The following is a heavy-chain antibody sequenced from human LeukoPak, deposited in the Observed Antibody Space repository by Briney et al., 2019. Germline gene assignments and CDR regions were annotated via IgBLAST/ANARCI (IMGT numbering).Heavy chain of an antibody. D-gene: IGHD3-16*01. CDR3: ARDAYYDYVWGSWGAFDI. CDR2: IYTNGST. J-gene: IGHJ3*02. V-gene: IGHV4-61*02. Sequence: SETLSLTCTVSGGSISSGSYYWSSIRQPAGKGLEWIERIYTNGSTHYNPSLKSRLPISVHTPKNQFSLTLSSVTAADTAVYYCARDAYYDYVWGSWGAFDIWGQGTMVTVSS. CDR1: GGSISSGSYY.